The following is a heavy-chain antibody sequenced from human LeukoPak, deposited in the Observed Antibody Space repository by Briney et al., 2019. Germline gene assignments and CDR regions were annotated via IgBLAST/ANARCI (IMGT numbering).Heavy chain of an antibody. Sequence: ASVKVSCKASGYTFTSYDINWVRQATGQGLEWMGWMNPNSGNTGYAQKFQGRVTMTRNTSISTAYMELNSLRSEDTAVYYCARARITMVRGVTNRGWFDPWGQGTLVTVSS. D-gene: IGHD3-10*01. CDR2: MNPNSGNT. J-gene: IGHJ5*02. CDR3: ARARITMVRGVTNRGWFDP. V-gene: IGHV1-8*01. CDR1: GYTFTSYD.